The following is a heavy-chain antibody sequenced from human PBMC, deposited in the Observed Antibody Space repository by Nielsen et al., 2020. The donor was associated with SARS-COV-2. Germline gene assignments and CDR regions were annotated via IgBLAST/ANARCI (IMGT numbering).Heavy chain of an antibody. J-gene: IGHJ4*02. CDR3: ARRGHDNSGNYWDY. V-gene: IGHV1-2*04. CDR2: INPNTGNT. D-gene: IGHD3-22*01. Sequence: ASVKVSCKASGYTFTGYYIHWVRQAPGQGLEWMGWINPNTGNTKYAQKFQDWVTMTRDTSINTAYIELSRLRSDDMAVYFCARRGHDNSGNYWDYWGQGTLVTVSS. CDR1: GYTFTGYY.